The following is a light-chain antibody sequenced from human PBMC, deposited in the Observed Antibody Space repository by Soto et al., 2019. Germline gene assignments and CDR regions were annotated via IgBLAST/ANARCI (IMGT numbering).Light chain of an antibody. CDR3: HHYNSYSAA. J-gene: IGKJ1*01. V-gene: IGKV1-5*03. CDR1: PTISSW. CDR2: KAS. Sequence: DIQMTQPPLTLSCSVVDRVTITCLASPTISSWLAWYQQKPGKAPKLLIYKASTLKSGFPSRSTGSGSGTEFTLTISSLQPEDIATYYRHHYNSYSAAFGQGTKV.